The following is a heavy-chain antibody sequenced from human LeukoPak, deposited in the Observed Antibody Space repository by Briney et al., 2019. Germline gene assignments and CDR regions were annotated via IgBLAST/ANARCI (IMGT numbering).Heavy chain of an antibody. J-gene: IGHJ4*02. CDR2: ISYDGSNK. Sequence: GGSLRLSCAASGFTFSSYAMHWVRQAPGKGLEWMAVISYDGSNKYYADSVKGRFTISRDNSKNTLYLQMNSLRAGDTAVYYCASLPFEYSSSSGDYWGQGTLVTVSS. D-gene: IGHD6-6*01. V-gene: IGHV3-30-3*01. CDR1: GFTFSSYA. CDR3: ASLPFEYSSSSGDY.